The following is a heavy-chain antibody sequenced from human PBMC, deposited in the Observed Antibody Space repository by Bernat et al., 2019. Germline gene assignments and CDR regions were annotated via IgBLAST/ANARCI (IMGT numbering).Heavy chain of an antibody. CDR1: GFTFSSYS. Sequence: VQLVESGGGVVQPGGSLRLSCVASGFTFSSYSMNWVRQAPGKGLEWVSYISSSSSTIYYADSVKGRFTISRDNAKNSLYLQMNSLRDEDTAVYYCARVGNYYDSSGYRMWYFDLWGRGTLVTVSS. CDR2: ISSSSSTI. J-gene: IGHJ2*01. D-gene: IGHD3-22*01. V-gene: IGHV3-48*02. CDR3: ARVGNYYDSSGYRMWYFDL.